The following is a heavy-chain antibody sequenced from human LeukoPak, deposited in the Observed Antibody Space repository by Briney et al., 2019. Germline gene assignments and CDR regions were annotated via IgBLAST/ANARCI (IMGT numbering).Heavy chain of an antibody. CDR1: GFTFSSYA. D-gene: IGHD3-10*01. CDR3: AKCGGGSGCY. CDR2: IDKSSSST. Sequence: PGGSLRLSCAAPGFTFSSYALSWVRQAPGKGLEWVSSIDKSSSSTYYADSVKGRFTSSRDNSKNTLYLQMNSLRAEDTAIYYCAKCGGGSGCYWGQGTLVTVSS. V-gene: IGHV3-23*05. J-gene: IGHJ4*02.